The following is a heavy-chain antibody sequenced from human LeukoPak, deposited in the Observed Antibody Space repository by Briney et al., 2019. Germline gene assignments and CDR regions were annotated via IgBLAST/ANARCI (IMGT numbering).Heavy chain of an antibody. Sequence: ASVKVSCKASGYTFTGYYMHWVRLAPGQGLEWMGWINPNSGGTNYAQKFQGWVTMTRDTSISTAYMELSRLRSDDTAVYYCARGPATIWYFDYWGQGTLITVSS. D-gene: IGHD5-12*01. CDR1: GYTFTGYY. CDR3: ARGPATIWYFDY. J-gene: IGHJ4*02. V-gene: IGHV1-2*04. CDR2: INPNSGGT.